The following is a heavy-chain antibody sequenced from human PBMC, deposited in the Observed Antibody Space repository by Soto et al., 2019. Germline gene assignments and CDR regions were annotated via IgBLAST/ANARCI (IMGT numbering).Heavy chain of an antibody. CDR2: IFSNDEK. CDR3: ARITRIVSSDNWFDP. J-gene: IGHJ5*02. D-gene: IGHD3-22*01. V-gene: IGHV2-26*01. CDR1: GISLSNARMG. Sequence: QVTLKESGPVLVKPTETLTLTCTVSGISLSNARMGVSWIRQPPGKALEWLAHIFSNDEKSYSTSLKSRLTISKDTSKSQVVLTMTNMDPVDTATYYCARITRIVSSDNWFDPWGQGTLVTVSP.